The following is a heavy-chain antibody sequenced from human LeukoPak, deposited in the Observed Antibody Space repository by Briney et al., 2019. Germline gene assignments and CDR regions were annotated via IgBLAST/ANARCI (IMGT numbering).Heavy chain of an antibody. CDR2: INTDGGTT. CDR3: ASPPGTSVTPPGGS. D-gene: IGHD4-23*01. J-gene: IGHJ5*02. Sequence: GGSLRLSCVASGFTFTNYWMHWVRQAPGKGLVWVSRINTDGGTTSYADSVKGRFTISRDNAKNTLYLQMNSLRAEDTAVYYCASPPGTSVTPPGGSWGQGTLVTVSS. CDR1: GFTFTNYW. V-gene: IGHV3-74*01.